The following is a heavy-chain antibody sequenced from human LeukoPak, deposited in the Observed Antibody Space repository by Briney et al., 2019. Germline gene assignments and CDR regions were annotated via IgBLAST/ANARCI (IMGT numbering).Heavy chain of an antibody. CDR3: AKDTYSSSSGALFDY. D-gene: IGHD6-6*01. J-gene: IGHJ4*02. CDR1: GFTFDDYS. V-gene: IGHV3-9*01. CDR2: ISWNSGSI. Sequence: PGRSLRLSCAASGFTFDDYSMHWVRQAPGKGLEWVSGISWNSGSIGYADSVKGRFTISRDNAKNSLYLQMNSLRAEDTALYYCAKDTYSSSSGALFDYWGQGTLVTVSS.